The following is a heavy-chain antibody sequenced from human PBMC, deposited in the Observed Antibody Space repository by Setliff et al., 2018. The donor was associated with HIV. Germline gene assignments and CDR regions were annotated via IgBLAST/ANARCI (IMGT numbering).Heavy chain of an antibody. CDR2: INPNSGNI. Sequence: GASVKVSCKASGYTFTSYGINWVRQATGQGLEWMAWINPNSGNIDYAQKFQGRVTMTKNTSISTAYMELSSLRSEDTAVYYCARVEGATATLTDWGQGTLVTVSS. CDR1: GYTFTSYG. D-gene: IGHD1-26*01. CDR3: ARVEGATATLTD. V-gene: IGHV1-8*01. J-gene: IGHJ4*02.